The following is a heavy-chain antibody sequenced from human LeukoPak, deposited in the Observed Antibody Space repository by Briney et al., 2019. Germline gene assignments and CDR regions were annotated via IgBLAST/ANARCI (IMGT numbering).Heavy chain of an antibody. CDR3: ASCKIPRYYDSSGYSYYFDY. Sequence: SVKVPCKASGGTFSSYAISWVRQAPGQGLEWMGGIIPIFGTANYAQKFQGRVTITTDESTSTAYMELSRLRSEDTAVYYCASCKIPRYYDSSGYSYYFDYWGQGTLVTVSS. CDR1: GGTFSSYA. V-gene: IGHV1-69*05. J-gene: IGHJ4*02. CDR2: IIPIFGTA. D-gene: IGHD3-22*01.